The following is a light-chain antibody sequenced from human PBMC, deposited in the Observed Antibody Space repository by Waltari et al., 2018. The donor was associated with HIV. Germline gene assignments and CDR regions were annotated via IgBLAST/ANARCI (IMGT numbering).Light chain of an antibody. CDR1: SSNVVGYNY. Sequence: QSALTQPRSVSGSPGQSVTIPCTGTSSNVVGYNYVSWYQQHPGKAPKLMIYDVSKRPSGVPDRFSGSKSGNTASLTISGLQAEDEADYYCCSYAGSYTYVFATGTKVTVL. V-gene: IGLV2-11*01. J-gene: IGLJ1*01. CDR2: DVS. CDR3: CSYAGSYTYV.